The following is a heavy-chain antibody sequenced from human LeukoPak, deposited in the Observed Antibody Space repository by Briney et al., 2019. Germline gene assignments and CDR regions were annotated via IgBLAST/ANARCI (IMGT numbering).Heavy chain of an antibody. V-gene: IGHV4-59*01. J-gene: IGHJ4*02. CDR2: FYYSGSD. D-gene: IGHD2-15*01. Sequence: SETLSLTCTVSGASITSYYWNWVRQPPGKGLEWIGYFYYSGSDNYNPSLKSRITISVDTSKNQFSLKLSSVTAADTAVYYCVRGYCSRATCYHFDYWGQGTLVTVSS. CDR1: GASITSYY. CDR3: VRGYCSRATCYHFDY.